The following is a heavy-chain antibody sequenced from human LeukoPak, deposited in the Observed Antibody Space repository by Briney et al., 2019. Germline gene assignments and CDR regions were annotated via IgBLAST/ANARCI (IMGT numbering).Heavy chain of an antibody. CDR3: ARDLRAPTWYFDL. Sequence: GGSLRLSCVVAGFTFSNHWMSWVRQAPGKGLEWVADIKPDGSGQYLVDSVKGRFTISRDNAKNSQYLQMNSLRAEDTAIYYCARDLRAPTWYFDLWGRGTLVTVSS. CDR1: GFTFSNHW. J-gene: IGHJ2*01. V-gene: IGHV3-7*01. D-gene: IGHD4/OR15-4a*01. CDR2: IKPDGSGQ.